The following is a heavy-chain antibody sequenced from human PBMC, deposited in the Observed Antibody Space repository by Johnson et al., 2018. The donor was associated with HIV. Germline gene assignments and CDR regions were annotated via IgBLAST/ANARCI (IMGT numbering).Heavy chain of an antibody. CDR3: AAEHAGDYVWGNYRYAVDI. CDR2: IKSKTDGVTS. D-gene: IGHD3-16*02. Sequence: VQLVESGGGLVKPGGSLRLSCAASGFTFSNAWMSWVRQAPGKGLEWVGRIKSKTDGVTSDYAAPMKDKFTIPRDDLKTTVFLQMNSLKPEDTAVYYCAAEHAGDYVWGNYRYAVDIWGQGTMVTVSS. V-gene: IGHV3-15*01. CDR1: GFTFSNAW. J-gene: IGHJ3*02.